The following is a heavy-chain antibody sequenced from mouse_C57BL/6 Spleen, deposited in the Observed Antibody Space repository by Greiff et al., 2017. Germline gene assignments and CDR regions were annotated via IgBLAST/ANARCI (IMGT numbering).Heavy chain of an antibody. Sequence: VKLVESGAELVRPGASVKLSCKASGYTFTSYGISWVKQRTGQGLEWIGEIYPRSGNTYYNEKFKGKATLTADKSSSTAYMELRSLTSEDSAVYFCASRNGFGESYWGQGTTLTVSS. CDR3: ASRNGFGESY. J-gene: IGHJ2*01. CDR1: GYTFTSYG. D-gene: IGHD2-2*01. CDR2: IYPRSGNT. V-gene: IGHV1-81*01.